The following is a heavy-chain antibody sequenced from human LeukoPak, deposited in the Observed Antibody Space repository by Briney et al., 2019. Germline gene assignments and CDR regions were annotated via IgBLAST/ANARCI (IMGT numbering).Heavy chain of an antibody. Sequence: GGSLRLSCAASGFTFSSYAMHWVRQAPGKGLEWVAVISYDGSNKYYADSVKGRFTISRDNSKNTLYLQMNSLRAEDTAVYYCARDRLLQWLVQGHFDYWGQGTLVTVSS. J-gene: IGHJ4*02. V-gene: IGHV3-30*04. CDR3: ARDRLLQWLVQGHFDY. CDR2: ISYDGSNK. CDR1: GFTFSSYA. D-gene: IGHD6-19*01.